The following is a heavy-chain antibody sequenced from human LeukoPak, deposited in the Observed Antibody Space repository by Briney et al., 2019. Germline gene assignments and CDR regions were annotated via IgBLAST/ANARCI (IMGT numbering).Heavy chain of an antibody. CDR2: FYTRGST. CDR1: GGSISSYY. V-gene: IGHV4-4*07. Sequence: SETLSLTCTVSGGSISSYYWSWIRQPAGKGLEWIGRFYTRGSTNYNPSLKSRVTMSVDTSKNQFYLKLTSVTAADTAVYFCATIYDFWSGSVYYFDDWGQGTLVTVSS. J-gene: IGHJ4*02. CDR3: ATIYDFWSGSVYYFDD. D-gene: IGHD3-3*01.